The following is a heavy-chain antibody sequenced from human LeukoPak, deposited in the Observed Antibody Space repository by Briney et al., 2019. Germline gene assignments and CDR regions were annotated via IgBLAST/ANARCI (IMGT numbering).Heavy chain of an antibody. CDR1: TLTFSSYA. CDR2: TSYDGSNK. Sequence: PGRSLTLSCPASTLTFSSYAMHWVRHAPSKWREWEAATSYDGSNKFYAVSGRGRFTISRDNSKNTLYLQMSSRGAEDTALYYCARDKPAAAGTFDYWGQGTLVTVSS. V-gene: IGHV3-30-3*01. J-gene: IGHJ4*02. D-gene: IGHD6-13*01. CDR3: ARDKPAAAGTFDY.